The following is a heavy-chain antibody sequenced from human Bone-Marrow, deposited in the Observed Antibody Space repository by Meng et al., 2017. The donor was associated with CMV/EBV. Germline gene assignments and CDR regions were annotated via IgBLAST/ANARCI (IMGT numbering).Heavy chain of an antibody. D-gene: IGHD2/OR15-2a*01. CDR1: GFTFSSYS. CDR3: ADSNRGLYYYGMDV. CDR2: ISSSSSYI. J-gene: IGHJ6*02. Sequence: GGSLRLSCAASGFTFSSYSMNWVRQAPGKGLEWGSSISSSSSYIYYADSVKGRFTISRDNAKNSLYLQMNSLRAEDTPVYYCADSNRGLYYYGMDVWGQGTTVSVSS. V-gene: IGHV3-21*01.